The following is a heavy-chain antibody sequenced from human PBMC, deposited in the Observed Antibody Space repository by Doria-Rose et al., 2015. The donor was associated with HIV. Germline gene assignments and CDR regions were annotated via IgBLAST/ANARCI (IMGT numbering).Heavy chain of an antibody. CDR2: IFSDDER. V-gene: IGHV2-26*01. Sequence: QITLKESGPVLVKPTETLTLTCTVSGVSLSSPGMGVSWIRQPPGNALEWLASIFSDDERSYKTSLKSRLTISRGTSKSQVVLTMTDMDPVDTATYYCARIKSSRWYHKYYFDFWGQGTLVIVSA. CDR1: GVSLSSPGMG. D-gene: IGHD6-13*01. J-gene: IGHJ4*02. CDR3: ARIKSSRWYHKYYFDF.